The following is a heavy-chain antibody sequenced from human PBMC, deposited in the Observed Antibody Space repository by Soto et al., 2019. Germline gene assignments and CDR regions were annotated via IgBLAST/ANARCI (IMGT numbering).Heavy chain of an antibody. CDR3: ARDPAAKGYLLNRFDP. CDR1: GFTFSFYA. V-gene: IGHV3-30-3*01. CDR2: ISYDGSNK. Sequence: GGSLRLSCAASGFTFSFYAMHWVRQAPGKGLEWVAVISYDGSNKYYADSVKGRFTISRDNSKNTLYLQMNSLRAEDTAVYYCARDPAAKGYLLNRFDPWGQGTQVTVSS. J-gene: IGHJ5*02. D-gene: IGHD2-2*01.